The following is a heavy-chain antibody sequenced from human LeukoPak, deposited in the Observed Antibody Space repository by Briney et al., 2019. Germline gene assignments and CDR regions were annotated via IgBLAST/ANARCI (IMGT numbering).Heavy chain of an antibody. CDR1: GFTFDDYA. V-gene: IGHV3-9*01. J-gene: IGHJ4*02. CDR3: TKLTKRMYSSSWYGGFDS. D-gene: IGHD6-13*01. Sequence: GGSLRLSCEASGFTFDDYAMHWVRQAPGKGLEWVSGISLNSGSIGYADSVKGRFTISRDNAKNSLYLEMNSLRADDTAFYYCTKLTKRMYSSSWYGGFDSRGQGTLVTVSS. CDR2: ISLNSGSI.